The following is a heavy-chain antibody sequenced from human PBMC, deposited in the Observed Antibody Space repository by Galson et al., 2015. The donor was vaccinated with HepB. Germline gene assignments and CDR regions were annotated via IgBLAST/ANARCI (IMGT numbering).Heavy chain of an antibody. J-gene: IGHJ4*02. CDR3: ASHLYSSGPPTSQFDY. V-gene: IGHV1-18*01. CDR1: GYTFTSYG. Sequence: QSGAEVKKPGASVKVSCKASGYTFTSYGISWVRQAPGQGLEWMGWISAYNGNTNYAQKLQGRVTMTTDTSTSTAYMELRSLRSDDTAVYYCASHLYSSGPPTSQFDYWGQGTLVTVSS. D-gene: IGHD6-19*01. CDR2: ISAYNGNT.